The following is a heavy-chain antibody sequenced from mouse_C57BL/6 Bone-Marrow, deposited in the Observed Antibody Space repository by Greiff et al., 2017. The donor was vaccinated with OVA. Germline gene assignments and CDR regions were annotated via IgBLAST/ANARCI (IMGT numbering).Heavy chain of an antibody. CDR1: GYTFTSYW. CDR3: ASPYYYGPYWYFDV. Sequence: QVQLQQPGAELVMPGASVKLSCKASGYTFTSYWMHWVKQRPGQGLEWIGEIDPSDSYTNYNQKFKGKSTLTVDKSSSTAYMQLSSLTSEDSAVDYCASPYYYGPYWYFDVWGTGTTVTVSS. V-gene: IGHV1-69*01. J-gene: IGHJ1*03. CDR2: IDPSDSYT. D-gene: IGHD1-1*01.